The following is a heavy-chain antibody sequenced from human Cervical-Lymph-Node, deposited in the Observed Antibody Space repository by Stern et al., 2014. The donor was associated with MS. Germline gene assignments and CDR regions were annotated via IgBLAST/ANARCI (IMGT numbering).Heavy chain of an antibody. Sequence: VQSGGSLRLSCAASGFTFSSNAMSWVRQAPGKGLQWVSTVTGSGATTYHADSLKGRFIISRDNSKNTLYLQMNGLRADDTAVYYCAKTPGSGIPARLGVGYFFDYWGQGTLVTVSS. CDR2: VTGSGATT. D-gene: IGHD6-6*01. V-gene: IGHV3-23*01. CDR3: AKTPGSGIPARLGVGYFFDY. J-gene: IGHJ4*02. CDR1: GFTFSSNA.